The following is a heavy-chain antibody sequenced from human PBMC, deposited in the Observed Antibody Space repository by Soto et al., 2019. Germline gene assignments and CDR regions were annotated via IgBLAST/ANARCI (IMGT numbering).Heavy chain of an antibody. CDR2: IKSKTDGGTT. CDR1: GFTFSNAW. CDR3: TTADCSSTSCYGFYYYYGMDV. V-gene: IGHV3-15*07. J-gene: IGHJ6*02. Sequence: GGSLRLSCAASGFTFSNAWMNWVRQAPGKGLEWVGRIKSKTDGGTTDYAAPVKGRFTISRDDSKNTLYLQMNSLKTEDTAVYYCTTADCSSTSCYGFYYYYGMDVWGQGTTVTVSS. D-gene: IGHD2-2*01.